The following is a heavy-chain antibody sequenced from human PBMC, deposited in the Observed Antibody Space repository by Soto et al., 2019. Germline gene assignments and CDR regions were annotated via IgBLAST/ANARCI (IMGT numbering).Heavy chain of an antibody. CDR1: GGTFGSYD. CDR2: IIPIFGTA. Sequence: QVQLVQSGAEVKKPGSSVKVSCMASGGTFGSYDISWVRQAPGQGLEWMGGIIPIFGTANYAQKFQGRVTITADESTSTAYMELSSLRSEDTAVYYCARSIGWQWHDYWGQGTLVTVSS. CDR3: ARSIGWQWHDY. V-gene: IGHV1-69*12. D-gene: IGHD6-19*01. J-gene: IGHJ4*02.